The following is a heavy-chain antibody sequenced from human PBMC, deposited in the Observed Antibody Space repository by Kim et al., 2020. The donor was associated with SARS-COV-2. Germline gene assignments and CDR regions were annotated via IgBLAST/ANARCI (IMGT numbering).Heavy chain of an antibody. D-gene: IGHD3-16*01. CDR2: IDPSDSST. Sequence: GESPKISCQGSGYTFIHYWMNWVRHTPGKGLEWMGKIDPSDSSTHYSPSFQGHVSMSVDASTSTAYLQWSGLKSSDTAIYYCASLGMIVGGSGDLWGQGTLVPVSS. J-gene: IGHJ5*02. CDR1: GYTFIHYW. V-gene: IGHV5-10-1*01. CDR3: ASLGMIVGGSGDL.